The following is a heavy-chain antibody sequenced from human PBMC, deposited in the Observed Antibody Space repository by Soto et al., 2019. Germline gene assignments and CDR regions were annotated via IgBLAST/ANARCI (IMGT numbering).Heavy chain of an antibody. J-gene: IGHJ4*02. CDR1: GGSMSSRGYY. V-gene: IGHV4-31*03. Sequence: QVQLQESGPGLVKPSQTLSLTCTVSGGSMSSRGYYWNWIRQHPGKGLEWIGYIDYSGNTYYNPSLRSRVTISVDTSKNQFSLKLSSVTAADTAVYYCARSIDRWGLGTLVTVSS. CDR2: IDYSGNT. D-gene: IGHD3-3*02. CDR3: ARSIDR.